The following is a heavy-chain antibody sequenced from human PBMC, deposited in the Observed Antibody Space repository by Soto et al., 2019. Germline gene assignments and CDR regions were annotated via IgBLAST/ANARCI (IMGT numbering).Heavy chain of an antibody. V-gene: IGHV1-2*02. Sequence: ASVKVSCKASGYTFTGYYIHWVRQAPGQGLEWMGWINPKNGDTIFAQKFQGRVTMTRDTSTSTAYMELTSLRFDDTAVYYCARNSGYDYVFDYCGQGPLVTVSS. CDR1: GYTFTGYY. CDR2: INPKNGDT. CDR3: ARNSGYDYVFDY. D-gene: IGHD5-12*01. J-gene: IGHJ4*02.